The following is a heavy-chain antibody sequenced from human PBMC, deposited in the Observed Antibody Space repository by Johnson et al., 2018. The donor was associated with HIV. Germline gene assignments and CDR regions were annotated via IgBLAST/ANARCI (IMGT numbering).Heavy chain of an antibody. V-gene: IGHV3-30*02. Sequence: QVQLVESGGGVVQPGTSLRLSCAASGFTFSSYGMHWVRQAPGKGLEWVAFIRYDGSNKYYADSVKGRFTISRDNSKNTLYLQMNSLRAEDTAVYYCARDLTNWGVGDAFDIWGQGTMVTVSS. J-gene: IGHJ3*02. D-gene: IGHD7-27*01. CDR3: ARDLTNWGVGDAFDI. CDR2: IRYDGSNK. CDR1: GFTFSSYG.